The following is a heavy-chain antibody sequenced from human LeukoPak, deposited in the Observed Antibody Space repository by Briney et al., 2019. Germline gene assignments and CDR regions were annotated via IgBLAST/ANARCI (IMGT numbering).Heavy chain of an antibody. CDR1: GGSISSHY. J-gene: IGHJ6*03. D-gene: IGHD3-3*01. CDR3: ARGSPYDFWSGFASYYYYYMDV. Sequence: PSETLSLTCTVSGGSISSHYWSWIRQPPGKGLESIGYIYYSGSTNYNPSLKSRVTISVDTSKNQFSLKLSSVTAADTAVYYCARGSPYDFWSGFASYYYYYMDVWGKGTTVTVSS. CDR2: IYYSGST. V-gene: IGHV4-59*11.